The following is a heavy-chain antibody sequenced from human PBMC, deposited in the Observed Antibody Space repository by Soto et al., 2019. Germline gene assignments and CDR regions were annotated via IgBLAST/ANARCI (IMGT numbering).Heavy chain of an antibody. Sequence: SVKVSCKASGGTFSSYTISWVRQAPGQGLEWMGRIIPILGIANYAQKFQGRVTITADKSTSTAYMELSSLRSEDTAVYYCASDNSGYEPGYGYWGQGTLVTVSS. J-gene: IGHJ4*02. V-gene: IGHV1-69*02. CDR2: IIPILGIA. CDR1: GGTFSSYT. CDR3: ASDNSGYEPGYGY. D-gene: IGHD5-12*01.